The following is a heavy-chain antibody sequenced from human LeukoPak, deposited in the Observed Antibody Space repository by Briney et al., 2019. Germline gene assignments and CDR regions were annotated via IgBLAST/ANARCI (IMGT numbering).Heavy chain of an antibody. CDR3: ARDLRRSDYYDTPGGY. D-gene: IGHD3-22*01. V-gene: IGHV3-30*04. CDR2: ISYDGSNK. Sequence: GGSLRPSCAASGFTFSSYAMHWVRQAPGKGLEWVAVISYDGSNKYYADSVKGRFTISRDNSKNTLYLQMNSLRAEDTAVYYCARDLRRSDYYDTPGGYWGQGTLVTVSS. CDR1: GFTFSSYA. J-gene: IGHJ4*02.